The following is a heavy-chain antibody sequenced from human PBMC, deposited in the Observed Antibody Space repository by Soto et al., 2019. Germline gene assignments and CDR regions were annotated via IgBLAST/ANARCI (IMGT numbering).Heavy chain of an antibody. J-gene: IGHJ4*02. V-gene: IGHV3-30-3*01. Sequence: QVQLVESGGGVVQPGRSLRLSCAASGFTFSSYAMHWVRQAPGKGLEWVAVISYDGSNKYYADSVKGRFTISRDNSKNPLYLQMNSLRAEDTAVYYCARSSSGQELHFDYWGQGTLVTVSS. CDR3: ARSSSGQELHFDY. CDR1: GFTFSSYA. D-gene: IGHD3-22*01. CDR2: ISYDGSNK.